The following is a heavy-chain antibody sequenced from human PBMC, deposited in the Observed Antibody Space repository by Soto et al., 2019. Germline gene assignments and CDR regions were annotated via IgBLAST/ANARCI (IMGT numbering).Heavy chain of an antibody. CDR2: IYYSGST. CDR3: ARRDRKDRTVTLDY. J-gene: IGHJ4*02. D-gene: IGHD4-17*01. CDR1: DGSIRSSSYY. Sequence: PSETLSLTSTVSDGSIRSSSYYWGWIRQPPGKGLEWIGSIYYSGSTYYNPSLKSRVTISVDTSKNQFSLKLSSVTAADTAVYYCARRDRKDRTVTLDYWGQGTLVTAPQ. V-gene: IGHV4-39*01.